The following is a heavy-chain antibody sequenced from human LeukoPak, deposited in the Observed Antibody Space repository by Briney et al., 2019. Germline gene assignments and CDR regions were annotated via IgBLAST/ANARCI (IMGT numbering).Heavy chain of an antibody. CDR2: IWYDGSNK. J-gene: IGHJ4*02. CDR1: GFTFSSYG. Sequence: GRSLRLSCAASGFTFSSYGMHWIRQDPGKGLEWVAVIWYDGSNKYYADSVKGRFTISRDNSKNTLYLQMNSLRAEDTAVYYCARDTVSYGIDYWGQGTLVTVSS. CDR3: ARDTVSYGIDY. D-gene: IGHD4-17*01. V-gene: IGHV3-33*01.